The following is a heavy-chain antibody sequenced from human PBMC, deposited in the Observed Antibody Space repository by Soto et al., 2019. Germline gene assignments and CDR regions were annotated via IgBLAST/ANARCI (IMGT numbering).Heavy chain of an antibody. CDR3: AARDGYNYPFDY. CDR1: GGSFSGYY. V-gene: IGHV4-34*01. D-gene: IGHD5-12*01. CDR2: INHSGST. Sequence: PSETLSLTCAVYGGSFSGYYWSSIRQPPGKGLEWIGEINHSGSTNYNPSLKSRVTISVDTSKNQFSLKLSSVTAADTAVYYCAARDGYNYPFDYWGQGTLVTVSS. J-gene: IGHJ4*02.